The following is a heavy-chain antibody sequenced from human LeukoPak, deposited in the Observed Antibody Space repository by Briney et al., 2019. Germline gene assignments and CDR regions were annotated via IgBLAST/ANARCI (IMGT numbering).Heavy chain of an antibody. J-gene: IGHJ2*01. V-gene: IGHV1-69*13. D-gene: IGHD5-18*01. CDR3: AKEGDTALVTGYFDL. CDR1: GGTFGSYV. Sequence: SVKVSCKASGGTFGSYVISWVRQAPGQGLEWMGGIIPIFGTAHYAQKFQGRLTITADESTSTVYMEMSSLRSEVTAMYYCAKEGDTALVTGYFDLWGRGTLVTVSA. CDR2: IIPIFGTA.